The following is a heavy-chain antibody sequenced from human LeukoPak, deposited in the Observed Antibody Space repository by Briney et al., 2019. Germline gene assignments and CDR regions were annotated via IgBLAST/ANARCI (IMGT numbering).Heavy chain of an antibody. CDR2: IWYGGSNK. D-gene: IGHD1-26*01. CDR3: AKDRLGGASAMDV. J-gene: IGHJ6*03. Sequence: GGSLRLSCAASGFTFSSYGMHWVRQAPGKGLEWVAVIWYGGSNKYYADSVKGRFTISRDNSKNTLYLQMNSLRAEDTAVCYCAKDRLGGASAMDVWGKGTTVTVSS. CDR1: GFTFSSYG. V-gene: IGHV3-30*02.